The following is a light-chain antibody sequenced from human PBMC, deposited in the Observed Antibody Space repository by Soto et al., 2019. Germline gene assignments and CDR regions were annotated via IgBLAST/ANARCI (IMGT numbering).Light chain of an antibody. CDR1: TSDV. Sequence: QSALAQPASVSGSPGQSITISCTGPTSDVSWYQQLPGRTPRLIIYEVSHRPSGLSDRFSGSKSGNTASLTISGLQAEDEATYYCSSFTDSSVLFGGGTKVTVL. CDR2: EVS. J-gene: IGLJ2*01. CDR3: SSFTDSSVL. V-gene: IGLV2-14*01.